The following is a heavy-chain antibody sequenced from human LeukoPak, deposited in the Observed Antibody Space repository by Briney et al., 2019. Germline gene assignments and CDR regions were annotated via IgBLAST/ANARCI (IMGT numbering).Heavy chain of an antibody. D-gene: IGHD6-13*01. CDR3: ARHYGAAVDFDY. CDR1: GYSFTSYW. CDR2: IDLSDAYT. V-gene: IGHV5-10-1*01. J-gene: IGHJ4*02. Sequence: GESLRISCKGSGYSFTSYWISWVRQMPGKGLEWMGRIDLSDAYTNYSPSFEGHVTISADKSISTAYLQWSSLKASDIATYYCARHYGAAVDFDYWGQGTLVTVSS.